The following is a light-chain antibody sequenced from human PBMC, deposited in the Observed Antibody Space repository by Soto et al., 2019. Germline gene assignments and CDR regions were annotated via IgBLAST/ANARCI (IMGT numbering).Light chain of an antibody. V-gene: IGKV1-5*03. CDR2: QAS. CDR1: QAFSSR. Sequence: IRITQSASTLSASVGDSATITCRASQAFSSRLLWYQKKPGKAPKVLIYQASTLQSGVPSRSSGSGSRTEFTLNISSLQPVDLVTYYCQHYTRYSEEFGQGTKVDI. CDR3: QHYTRYSEE. J-gene: IGKJ1*01.